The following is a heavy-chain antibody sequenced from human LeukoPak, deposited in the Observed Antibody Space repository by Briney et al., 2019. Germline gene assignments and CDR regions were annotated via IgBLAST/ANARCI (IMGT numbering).Heavy chain of an antibody. CDR3: ARPDPLGYCSSTSCSDYYYYGMDV. D-gene: IGHD2-2*01. J-gene: IGHJ6*02. CDR1: GYTFTRYG. V-gene: IGHV1-18*01. CDR2: ISGYNGNT. Sequence: ASVKVSCKTSGYTFTRYGLTWVRQAPGQGLEWMGWISGYNGNTNYAQRLQGRVTMTTDTSTSTAYMELRSLRSDDTAVYYCARPDPLGYCSSTSCSDYYYYGMDVWGQGTTVTVSS.